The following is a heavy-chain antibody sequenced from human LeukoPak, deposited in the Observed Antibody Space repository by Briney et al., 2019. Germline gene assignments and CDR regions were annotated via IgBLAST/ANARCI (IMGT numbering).Heavy chain of an antibody. J-gene: IGHJ6*03. V-gene: IGHV4-59*01. D-gene: IGHD6-19*01. CDR1: GGSISGYY. Sequence: SETLSLTCTVSGGSISGYYWSWLRQPPGKGLEWIGYIYYSGSTNYNPSLKSRVTISVDTSKNQFSLKLSSVTAADTAVYYCARDIAVAGTYYYYMDVWGKGTTVTVSS. CDR2: IYYSGST. CDR3: ARDIAVAGTYYYYMDV.